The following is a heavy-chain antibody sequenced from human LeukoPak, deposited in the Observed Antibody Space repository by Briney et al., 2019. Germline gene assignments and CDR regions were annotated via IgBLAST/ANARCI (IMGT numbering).Heavy chain of an antibody. CDR2: IRYDGSNK. V-gene: IGHV3-30*02. CDR1: GFTFSSYG. D-gene: IGHD3-10*01. Sequence: PGGSLRLSCAASGFTFSSYGMHWVRQAPGKGLEWVAFIRYDGSNKYYADSVKGRFTISRDNSKNTLYLQMNSLRAEDTAVYYCAKGYGAGFGSGTTNYNYYGMDVWGQGTTVTVSS. CDR3: AKGYGAGFGSGTTNYNYYGMDV. J-gene: IGHJ6*02.